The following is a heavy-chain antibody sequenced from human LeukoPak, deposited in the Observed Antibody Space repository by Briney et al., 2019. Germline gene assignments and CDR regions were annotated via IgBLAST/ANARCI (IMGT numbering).Heavy chain of an antibody. D-gene: IGHD6-13*01. CDR2: INHSGST. V-gene: IGHV4-34*01. CDR3: ARGLEAAAGNWFDP. CDR1: GGPFSGYY. J-gene: IGHJ5*02. Sequence: PSETLSLTCAVYGGPFSGYYWSWIRQPPGKGLEWIGEINHSGSTNYNPSLKSRVTISVDTSKNQFSLKLSSVTAADTAVYYCARGLEAAAGNWFDPWGQGTLVTVSS.